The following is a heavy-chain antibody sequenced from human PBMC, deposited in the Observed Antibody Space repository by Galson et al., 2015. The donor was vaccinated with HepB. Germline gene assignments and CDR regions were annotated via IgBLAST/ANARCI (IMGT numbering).Heavy chain of an antibody. V-gene: IGHV3-30-3*01. CDR1: GFTFSSYA. CDR3: ARDNYIVRYFDWLMGGMDV. CDR2: ISYDGSNK. Sequence: SLRLSCAASGFTFSSYAMHWVRQAPGKGLEWVAVISYDGSNKYYADSVKGRFTISRDNSKNTLYLQMNSLRAEDTAVYYCARDNYIVRYFDWLMGGMDVWGQETTVTVSS. D-gene: IGHD3-9*01. J-gene: IGHJ6*02.